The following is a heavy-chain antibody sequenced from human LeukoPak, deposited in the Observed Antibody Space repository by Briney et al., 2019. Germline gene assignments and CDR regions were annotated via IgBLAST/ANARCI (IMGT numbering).Heavy chain of an antibody. CDR2: ISYDGSNK. J-gene: IGHJ6*03. CDR3: ARNLGIVVVPAAMAMDV. Sequence: TGGSLRLSCAASGFTFSSYAMHWVRQAPGKGLEWVAVISYDGSNKYYADSVKGRFTISRYNSKNTLYLQMNSLRAEDMAVYYCARNLGIVVVPAAMAMDVWGKGTTVTVSS. CDR1: GFTFSSYA. D-gene: IGHD2-2*01. V-gene: IGHV3-30-3*01.